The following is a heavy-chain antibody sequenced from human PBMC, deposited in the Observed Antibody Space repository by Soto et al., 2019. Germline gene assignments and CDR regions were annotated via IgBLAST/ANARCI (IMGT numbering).Heavy chain of an antibody. Sequence: GGSLRLSCAASGFTFSASTMHWVRQASGKGLEWVGRIRSKTNSYATAYAVSLKGRFTISRDDSKNTAYLQMDSLKTEDTAVYYCTANAYDTFVAYSGQGTLVTVSS. CDR2: IRSKTNSYAT. V-gene: IGHV3-73*01. D-gene: IGHD3-16*01. J-gene: IGHJ4*02. CDR1: GFTFSAST. CDR3: TANAYDTFVAY.